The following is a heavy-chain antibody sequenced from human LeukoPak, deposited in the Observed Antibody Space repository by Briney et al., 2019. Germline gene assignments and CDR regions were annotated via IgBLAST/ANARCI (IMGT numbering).Heavy chain of an antibody. J-gene: IGHJ4*02. CDR1: GYTFTSYD. V-gene: IGHV1-2*02. D-gene: IGHD3-9*01. CDR3: ARDRLRYFELDY. CDR2: INPNSGGT. Sequence: ASVKVSCKASGYTFTSYDINWVRQATGQGLEWMGWINPNSGGTNYAQKFQGRVTMTRDTSISTAYMELSRLRSDDTAVYYCARDRLRYFELDYWGQGTLVTVSS.